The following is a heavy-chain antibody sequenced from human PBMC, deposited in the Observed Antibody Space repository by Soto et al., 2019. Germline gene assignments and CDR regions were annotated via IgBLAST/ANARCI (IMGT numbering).Heavy chain of an antibody. J-gene: IGHJ4*02. D-gene: IGHD4-17*01. CDR3: AKDRYGDYGGIDY. CDR1: GFTFSTYA. CDR2: ITGSGGST. V-gene: IGHV3-23*01. Sequence: EVQLLESGGGLVQPGGSLRLSCAASGFTFSTYAMIWVRQAPGKGLEWVSVITGSGGSTYYADSVKGRFTISRDTSKTTLFLQMNSLRAEDTAGYYCAKDRYGDYGGIDYWGQGTMVTVSS.